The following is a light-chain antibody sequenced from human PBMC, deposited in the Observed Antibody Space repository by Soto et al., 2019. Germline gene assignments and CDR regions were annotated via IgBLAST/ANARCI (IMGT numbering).Light chain of an antibody. V-gene: IGLV2-14*01. CDR3: TSYTITHIPVI. J-gene: IGLJ7*01. Sequence: QSALTQPASVSGSPGQSITISCTGTSNDIGGYNYVSWLQQHPGEAPKLIIYEVSNRPSGVSNRFSGSKSGNTASLTITGLQPEDEASYYCTSYTITHIPVIFGGGTQLT. CDR2: EVS. CDR1: SNDIGGYNY.